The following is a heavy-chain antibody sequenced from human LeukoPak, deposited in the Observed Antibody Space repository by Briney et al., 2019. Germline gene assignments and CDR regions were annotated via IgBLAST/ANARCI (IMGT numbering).Heavy chain of an antibody. CDR2: ISYDGSNK. D-gene: IGHD3-10*01. CDR1: GFTFSSYG. V-gene: IGHV3-30*18. CDR3: ANGRFGSGSQTLYYYYYGMDV. J-gene: IGHJ6*02. Sequence: GGSLRLSCAASGFTFSSYGMHWVRQAPGKGLEWVAVISYDGSNKYYADSVKGRFTISRDNSKNTLYLQMNSLRAEDTAVYYCANGRFGSGSQTLYYYYYGMDVWGQGTTVTVSS.